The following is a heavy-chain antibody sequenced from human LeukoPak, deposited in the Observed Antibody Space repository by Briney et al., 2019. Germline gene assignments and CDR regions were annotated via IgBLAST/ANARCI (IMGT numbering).Heavy chain of an antibody. Sequence: SETLSLTCTVSGGSISSYYWSWIRQPPGKGLEWIGYIYYSGSTYYNPSLKSRVTISVDTSKNQFSLKLSSVTAADTAVYYCARDLDYWGQGTLVTVSP. CDR3: ARDLDY. CDR2: IYYSGST. J-gene: IGHJ4*02. V-gene: IGHV4-59*12. CDR1: GGSISSYY.